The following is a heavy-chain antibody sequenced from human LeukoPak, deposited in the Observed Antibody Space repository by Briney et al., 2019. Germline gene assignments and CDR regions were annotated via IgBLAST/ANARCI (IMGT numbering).Heavy chain of an antibody. J-gene: IGHJ6*03. CDR3: ARDRDCSSTSCLNYYYYMDV. CDR2: IIPIFGTA. CDR1: GGTFSSYA. V-gene: IGHV1-69*13. D-gene: IGHD2-2*01. Sequence: GASVKVSCKASGGTFSSYAISWVRQAPGQGLEWMGGIIPIFGTANYAQKFQGRVTITADESTSTAYMELSSLRSEDTAVYYCARDRDCSSTSCLNYYYYMDVWGEGTTVTVSS.